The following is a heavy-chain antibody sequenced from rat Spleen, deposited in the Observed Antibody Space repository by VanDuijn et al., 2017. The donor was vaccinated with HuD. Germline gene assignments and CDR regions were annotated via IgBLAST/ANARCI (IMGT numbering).Heavy chain of an antibody. J-gene: IGHJ2*01. CDR1: GFTFSDYN. CDR2: IGYAGSRT. V-gene: IGHV5-7*01. CDR3: ARQGYYGYTHYFDY. D-gene: IGHD1-9*01. Sequence: EVHLVESGGGLVQPGGSLKLSCAASGFTFSDYNMAWVRQAPKTGLDWVTSIGYAGSRTYYRDSVKGRFTISRDNAKHTLYLQMDSLRSDDTATYYCARQGYYGYTHYFDYWGQGVMVTVSS.